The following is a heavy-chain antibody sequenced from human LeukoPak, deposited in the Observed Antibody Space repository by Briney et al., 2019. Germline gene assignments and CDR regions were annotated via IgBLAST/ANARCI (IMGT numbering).Heavy chain of an antibody. V-gene: IGHV2-5*02. Sequence: SGPTLVKPTQTLTLTCTFSGFSLSTSGVGVGWIRQPPGKALEWLALIYWDDDKRYSPSLKSRLTITKDTSKNQVVLTMTHMDPVDTATYYCAHSGDYDSSGYYYNFDYWGQGTLVTVSS. CDR3: AHSGDYDSSGYYYNFDY. CDR2: IYWDDDK. J-gene: IGHJ4*02. CDR1: GFSLSTSGVG. D-gene: IGHD3-22*01.